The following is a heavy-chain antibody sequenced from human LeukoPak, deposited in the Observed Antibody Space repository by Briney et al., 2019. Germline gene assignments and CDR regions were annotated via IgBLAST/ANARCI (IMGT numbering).Heavy chain of an antibody. CDR2: ISYDGSNK. J-gene: IGHJ3*02. CDR3: ASDQAAGIVPDAFDI. CDR1: GFTFSSYA. V-gene: IGHV3-30-3*01. D-gene: IGHD6-13*01. Sequence: GGSLRLSCAASGFTFSSYAMHWVRQAPGKGLEWVAVISYDGSNKYYADSVKGRFTISRDNSKNTLYLQMNSLRAEDTAVYYCASDQAAGIVPDAFDIWGQGTMVTVSS.